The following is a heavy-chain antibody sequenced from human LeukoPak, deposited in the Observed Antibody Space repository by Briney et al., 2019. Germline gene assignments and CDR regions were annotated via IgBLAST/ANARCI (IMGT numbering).Heavy chain of an antibody. CDR2: ISAYNGNT. J-gene: IGHJ5*02. D-gene: IGHD3-10*01. CDR3: ARDSPYYYGSGSYQENWFDP. Sequence: GASVKVSCKASGYTFTSYGISWVRQAPGQGLEWMGWISAYNGNTNYAQKLQGRVTMTTDTSTSTAYRELRSLRSDDTAVYYCARDSPYYYGSGSYQENWFDPWGQGTLVTVSS. V-gene: IGHV1-18*01. CDR1: GYTFTSYG.